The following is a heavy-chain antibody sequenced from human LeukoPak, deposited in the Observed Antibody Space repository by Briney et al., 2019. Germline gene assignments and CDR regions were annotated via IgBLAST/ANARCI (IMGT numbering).Heavy chain of an antibody. CDR1: GGTFSSYA. CDR3: ASLDFWSGYSARHYYYYMDV. Sequence: SVKVSCKASGGTFSSYAISWVRQAPGQGLEWMGGIIPIFGTANYAQKFQGRVTITTDESTSTAYMELRSLRSEDTAVYYCASLDFWSGYSARHYYYYMDVWGKGTTVTVSS. J-gene: IGHJ6*03. D-gene: IGHD3-3*01. CDR2: IIPIFGTA. V-gene: IGHV1-69*05.